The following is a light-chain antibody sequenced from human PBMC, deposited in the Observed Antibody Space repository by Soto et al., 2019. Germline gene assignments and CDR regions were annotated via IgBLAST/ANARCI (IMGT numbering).Light chain of an antibody. Sequence: IQMTQSPSTLSASVGDRVTITFRASQTISNWLAWYQQKPGKAPKLLIYKASTLESGVPSRFSGSGSGTEFTLTISSLQPEVFATYYCQQYYSSSPGTFGQGTKVDIK. J-gene: IGKJ1*01. CDR2: KAS. CDR3: QQYYSSSPGT. CDR1: QTISNW. V-gene: IGKV1-5*03.